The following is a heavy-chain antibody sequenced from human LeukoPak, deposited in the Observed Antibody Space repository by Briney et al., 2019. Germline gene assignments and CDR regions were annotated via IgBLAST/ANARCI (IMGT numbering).Heavy chain of an antibody. CDR2: ITSSSTYT. V-gene: IGHV3-21*01. CDR1: GFSFSSYN. CDR3: ARDPYSGTYGDTYYYYMDV. Sequence: GGSLRLFCAASGFSFSSYNMNWVRQTPGKGLEWVSSITSSSTYTFYADSVKGRFTISRDNARHSLYLQMNSLRAEDTAVYYCARDPYSGTYGDTYYYYMDVWGKGTTVTISS. D-gene: IGHD1-26*01. J-gene: IGHJ6*03.